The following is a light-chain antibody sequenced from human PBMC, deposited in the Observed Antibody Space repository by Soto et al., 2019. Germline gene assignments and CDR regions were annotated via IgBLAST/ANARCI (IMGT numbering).Light chain of an antibody. J-gene: IGKJ2*01. CDR2: VAS. CDR1: QSVSSN. Sequence: EIVMTQSPATLSVSPGERATLSCRASQSVSSNLAWYQQKPGQAPRLLIYVASTRATGIPARFSGSGSGTEFTLTISSLQSEDFAVYSCQQYNNWPRYTFGQGTKLEIK. CDR3: QQYNNWPRYT. V-gene: IGKV3-15*01.